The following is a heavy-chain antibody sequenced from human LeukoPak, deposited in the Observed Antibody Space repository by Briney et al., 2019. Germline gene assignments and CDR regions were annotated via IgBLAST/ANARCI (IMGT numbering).Heavy chain of an antibody. Sequence: PGGSLRLSCAASGFTFSSYWMSWVRQAPGKGLEWVANIKQDGSEKYYVDSVKGRFTISRDNAKNSLYLQMNSLRAEDTAVYYCARFYYYDSSGYHYYYCYMDVWGKGTTVTVSS. CDR1: GFTFSSYW. CDR3: ARFYYYDSSGYHYYYCYMDV. V-gene: IGHV3-7*01. J-gene: IGHJ6*03. D-gene: IGHD3-22*01. CDR2: IKQDGSEK.